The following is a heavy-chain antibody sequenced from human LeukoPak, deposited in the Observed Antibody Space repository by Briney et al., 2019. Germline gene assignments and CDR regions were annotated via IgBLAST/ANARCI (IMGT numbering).Heavy chain of an antibody. D-gene: IGHD3-9*01. J-gene: IGHJ4*02. CDR1: GFTVSNNY. V-gene: IGHV3-53*01. Sequence: GGSLRLSCAASGFTVSNNYMIWVRQAPGKGLEWVSIIYSGGDTYYADSVKGRFTISRDNSKNTMSLQMNSLRADDTAVYYCVSHSDSLTSYCFDYWGQGTLVAVSS. CDR2: IYSGGDT. CDR3: VSHSDSLTSYCFDY.